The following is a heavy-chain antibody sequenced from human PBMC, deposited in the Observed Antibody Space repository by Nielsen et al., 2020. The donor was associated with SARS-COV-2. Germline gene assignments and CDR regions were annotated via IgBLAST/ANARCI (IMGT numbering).Heavy chain of an antibody. V-gene: IGHV7-4-1*02. J-gene: IGHJ4*02. D-gene: IGHD3-10*01. Sequence: ASVKVSCKASGYTFTSYAMNWVRQAPGQGLEWMGWINTNTGNPTYAQGFTGRFVFSLDTSVSTAYLQISNLKAEDTAVYYCASITMVRGVITTIDYWGQGTLVTVSS. CDR1: GYTFTSYA. CDR2: INTNTGNP. CDR3: ASITMVRGVITTIDY.